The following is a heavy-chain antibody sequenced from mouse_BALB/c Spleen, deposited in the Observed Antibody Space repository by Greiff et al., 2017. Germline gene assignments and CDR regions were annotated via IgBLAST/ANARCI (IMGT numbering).Heavy chain of an antibody. Sequence: EVKVVESGGDLVKPGGSLKLSCAASGFTFRSYGMSWVRQTPDKRLEWVATISSGGSYTYYPDSVKGRFTISRDNAKNTLYLQMSSLKSEDTAMYYCARRGGNSAWFAYWGQGTLVTVSA. CDR1: GFTFRSYG. J-gene: IGHJ3*01. V-gene: IGHV5-6*02. CDR2: ISSGGSYT. CDR3: ARRGGNSAWFAY. D-gene: IGHD2-1*01.